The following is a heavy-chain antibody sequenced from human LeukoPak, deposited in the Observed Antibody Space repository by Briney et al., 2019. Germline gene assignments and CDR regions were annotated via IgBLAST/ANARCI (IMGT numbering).Heavy chain of an antibody. CDR1: GGSISSSFYY. Sequence: SETLSLTCTVSGGSISSSFYYWGWIRQPPGKGLEWIGSISYSGSTYYNPSLKSRVTISVDTSKNQLSLRLSSVTAADTAVYYCARDQNWLIDYWGQGTLVTVSS. CDR3: ARDQNWLIDY. CDR2: ISYSGST. D-gene: IGHD1-1*01. V-gene: IGHV4-39*07. J-gene: IGHJ4*02.